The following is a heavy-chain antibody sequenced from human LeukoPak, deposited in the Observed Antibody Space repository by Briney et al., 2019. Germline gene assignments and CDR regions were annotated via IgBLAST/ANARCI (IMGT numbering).Heavy chain of an antibody. Sequence: GASVKVSCKASGYTFTSYDINWVRQATGQGLEWMGWMNPNSGNTGYTQKFQGRVTMTRNTSISTAYTELSSLRSEDTAVYYCARAGYCSSTSCSWFDPWGQGTLVTVSS. CDR2: MNPNSGNT. CDR1: GYTFTSYD. D-gene: IGHD2-2*01. CDR3: ARAGYCSSTSCSWFDP. J-gene: IGHJ5*02. V-gene: IGHV1-8*01.